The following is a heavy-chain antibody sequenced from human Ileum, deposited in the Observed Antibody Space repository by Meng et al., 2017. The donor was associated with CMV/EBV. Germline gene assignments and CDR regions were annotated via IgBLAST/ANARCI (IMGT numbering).Heavy chain of an antibody. CDR2: TYYRSKWYN. D-gene: IGHD3-10*01. V-gene: IGHV6-1*01. J-gene: IGHJ4*02. CDR1: GDSVPSNTVA. CDR3: ARDYYGSGTYSYLFDY. Sequence: SQTPSLTCAISGDSVPSNTVAWNWIRQSPSRGLEYLGRTYYRSKWYNDYAVSVKGRIVINPDTSKNQFSLQLNSVTPEDTAVYYCARDYYGSGTYSYLFDYWGQGTLVTVSS.